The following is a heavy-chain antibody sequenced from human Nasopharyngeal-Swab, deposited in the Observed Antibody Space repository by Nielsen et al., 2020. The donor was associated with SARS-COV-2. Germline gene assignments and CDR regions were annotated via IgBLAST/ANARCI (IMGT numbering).Heavy chain of an antibody. V-gene: IGHV1-24*01. CDR1: GYTLTELS. CDR3: ATDLRYCTNGVCYTKAADAFDI. CDR2: FDPEDGET. J-gene: IGHJ3*02. Sequence: ASVKVSCKVSGYTLTELSMHWVRQAPGKGLEWMGGFDPEDGETIYAQKFQGRVTMTEDTSTDTAYMELSSLRSEDMAVYYCATDLRYCTNGVCYTKAADAFDIWGQGTMVTVSS. D-gene: IGHD2-8*01.